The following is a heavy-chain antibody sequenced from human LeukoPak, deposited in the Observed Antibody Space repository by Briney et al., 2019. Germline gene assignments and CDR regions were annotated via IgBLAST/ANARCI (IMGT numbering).Heavy chain of an antibody. CDR3: ARDRGVATMDY. D-gene: IGHD5-12*01. CDR2: ISFDGNNK. CDR1: GFTFSSYA. Sequence: PGRSLRLSCAASGFTFSSYAIHWVRQGPGKGLEWVAVISFDGNNKYYADSVKGRFTISRDNSKNTLSLQMNSLRPEGTAVYYCARDRGVATMDYWGQGTLVTVSS. V-gene: IGHV3-30*14. J-gene: IGHJ4*02.